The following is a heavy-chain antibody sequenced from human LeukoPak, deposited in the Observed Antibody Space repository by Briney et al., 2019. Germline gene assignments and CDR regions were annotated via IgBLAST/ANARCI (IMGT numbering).Heavy chain of an antibody. J-gene: IGHJ6*02. V-gene: IGHV4-34*01. CDR1: GGSFSGYY. Sequence: SEILSLTCAVYGGSFSGYYWSWIRQPPGKGLEWIGEINHSGSTNYNPSLKSRVTISVDTSKNQFSLKLSSVTAADTAVYYCARSGPAAIYYYYGMDVWGQGTTVTVSS. CDR2: INHSGST. CDR3: ARSGPAAIYYYYGMDV. D-gene: IGHD2-2*01.